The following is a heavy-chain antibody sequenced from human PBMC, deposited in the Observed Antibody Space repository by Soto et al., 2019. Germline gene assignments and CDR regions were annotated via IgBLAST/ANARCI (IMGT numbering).Heavy chain of an antibody. D-gene: IGHD6-13*01. Sequence: PGGSLRLSCAASGFAFSDSAMHWVRQASGKGLEWIGRIRGKRGNDGTAYAASVEGRFTISRDDSKNTLYLQMNSLRAEDTAVYYCARDIDGSSWYEGYWGQGTLVTVSS. J-gene: IGHJ4*02. CDR3: ARDIDGSSWYEGY. V-gene: IGHV3-73*01. CDR1: GFAFSDSA. CDR2: IRGKRGNDGT.